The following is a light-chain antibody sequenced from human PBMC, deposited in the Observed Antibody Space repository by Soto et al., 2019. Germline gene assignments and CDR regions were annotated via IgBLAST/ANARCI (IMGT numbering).Light chain of an antibody. J-gene: IGKJ4*01. V-gene: IGKV3-15*01. CDR2: GAT. CDR3: QQYNNWHLT. CDR1: QSISNN. Sequence: ETVMTQSPATLSVSPGERATLSCRAGQSISNNLAWYQQNPGQAPRLLIYGATTRATGIPSRFSGSGSGTEFTLTISSLQSEDFAVYYCQQYNNWHLTFGGGTKVEIK.